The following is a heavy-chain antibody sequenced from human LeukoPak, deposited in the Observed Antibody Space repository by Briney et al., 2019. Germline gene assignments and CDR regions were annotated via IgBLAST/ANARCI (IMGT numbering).Heavy chain of an antibody. Sequence: SETLSLTCTVSGGSISSSSYYWGWIRQPPGKGLEWIGSIYYSGSTNYNPSLKSRVTISVDTSKNQFSLKLSSVTAADTAVYYCARLINYYYGMDVWGQGTTVTVSS. D-gene: IGHD3-16*01. CDR1: GGSISSSSYY. CDR3: ARLINYYYGMDV. CDR2: IYYSGST. J-gene: IGHJ6*02. V-gene: IGHV4-39*07.